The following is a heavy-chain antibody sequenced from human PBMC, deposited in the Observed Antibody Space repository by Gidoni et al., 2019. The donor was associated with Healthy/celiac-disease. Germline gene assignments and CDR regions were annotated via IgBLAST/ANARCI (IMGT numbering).Heavy chain of an antibody. CDR1: GGSFSGYY. J-gene: IGHJ5*02. CDR3: ARGPRTLSRYCSSTSCYRRSLVFWFDP. D-gene: IGHD2-2*02. CDR2: INHSGST. Sequence: QVQLQQWGAGLLKPSETLSLTCAVYGGSFSGYYWSWIRQPPGKGLEWIGEINHSGSTNYNPSLKSRVTISVDTSKNQFSLKLSSVTAADTAVYYCARGPRTLSRYCSSTSCYRRSLVFWFDPWGQGTLVTVSS. V-gene: IGHV4-34*01.